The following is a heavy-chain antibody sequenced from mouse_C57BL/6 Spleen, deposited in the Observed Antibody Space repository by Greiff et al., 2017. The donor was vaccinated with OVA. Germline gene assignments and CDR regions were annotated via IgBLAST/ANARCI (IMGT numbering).Heavy chain of an antibody. CDR1: GFSLSTSGMG. V-gene: IGHV8-12*01. CDR3: ARRDYGSSYWYFDV. J-gene: IGHJ1*03. CDR2: IYWDDDK. D-gene: IGHD1-1*01. Sequence: QVQLKESGPGILQSSQTLSLTCSFSGFSLSTSGMGVSWIRQPSGKGLEWLAHIYWDDDKRYNPSLKSRLTISKDTSRNQVFLKITSVDTADTATYYWARRDYGSSYWYFDVWGTGTTVTVSS.